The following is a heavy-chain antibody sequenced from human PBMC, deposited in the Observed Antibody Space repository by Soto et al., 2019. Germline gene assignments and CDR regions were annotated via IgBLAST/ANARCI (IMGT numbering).Heavy chain of an antibody. CDR1: GFTFSTYS. V-gene: IGHV3-48*01. CDR3: AKDRERGVGGY. D-gene: IGHD1-26*01. J-gene: IGHJ4*02. CDR2: ISGSSSTI. Sequence: EVQLVESGGDLDQPGGSLRLSCAASGFTFSTYSMNWVRQAPGKGLEWLSYISGSSSTIYYADSVKGRFTISRDNAKNLLYLQMNGLRVEDTAVYYCAKDRERGVGGYWGQGTLVTVSS.